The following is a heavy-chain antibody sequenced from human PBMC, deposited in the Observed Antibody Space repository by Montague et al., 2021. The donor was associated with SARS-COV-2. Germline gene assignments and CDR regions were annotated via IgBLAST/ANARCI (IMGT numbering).Heavy chain of an antibody. Sequence: SLRLSCAASGFTFSSYSMNWVRQAPGKGLEWVSSIGSSSSYIYYADSVKGRFTISRDNAKNSLYLQMNSLRAEDTAVYYCARDLGAANWGVYYGMDVWGQGTTVTVSS. J-gene: IGHJ6*02. D-gene: IGHD1-26*01. CDR1: GFTFSSYS. CDR3: ARDLGAANWGVYYGMDV. CDR2: IGSSSSYI. V-gene: IGHV3-21*01.